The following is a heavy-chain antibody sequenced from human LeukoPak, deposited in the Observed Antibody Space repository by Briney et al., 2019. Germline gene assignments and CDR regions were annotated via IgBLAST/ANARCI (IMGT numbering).Heavy chain of an antibody. Sequence: SVKVSCKTSGYTFTGYYVHWVRQAPGQGLEWMGWINPNTGGTNYAQKFQGRVTMTRDTSISTAYMELSSLTSDDTAVYYCARYNSNYDYWGQGTLVTVSS. D-gene: IGHD4-11*01. CDR1: GYTFTGYY. CDR2: INPNTGGT. J-gene: IGHJ4*02. V-gene: IGHV1-2*02. CDR3: ARYNSNYDY.